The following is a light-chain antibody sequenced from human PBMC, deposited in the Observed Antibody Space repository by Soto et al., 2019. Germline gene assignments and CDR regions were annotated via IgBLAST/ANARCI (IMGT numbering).Light chain of an antibody. CDR1: SSDIGSYNY. CDR3: TSFTSISTYV. CDR2: DVS. J-gene: IGLJ1*01. Sequence: QSALTQPASVSGSPGQSITISCTGTSSDIGSYNYVSWYQQHPGKAPKLMIYDVSNRPSGVSNRFSGSKSGNTASLSISGLQAEDEADYYCTSFTSISTYVFGAGTNLTVL. V-gene: IGLV2-14*01.